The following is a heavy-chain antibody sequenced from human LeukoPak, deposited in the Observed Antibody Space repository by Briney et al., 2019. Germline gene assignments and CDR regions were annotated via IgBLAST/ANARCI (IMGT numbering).Heavy chain of an antibody. D-gene: IGHD2-15*01. V-gene: IGHV3-11*01. J-gene: IGHJ4*02. Sequence: PGGSLRLSCAASGFTFSDYYMSWIRQAPGKGLEWVSYISSSGSTIYYADSVKGRFTISRDNAKNSLYLQMNSLRAEDTAVHYCARRGTYCSGGSCYFHFDYWGQGTLVTVSS. CDR2: ISSSGSTI. CDR1: GFTFSDYY. CDR3: ARRGTYCSGGSCYFHFDY.